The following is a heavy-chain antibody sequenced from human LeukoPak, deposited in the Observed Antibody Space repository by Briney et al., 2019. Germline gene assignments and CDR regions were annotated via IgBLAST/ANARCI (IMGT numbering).Heavy chain of an antibody. CDR3: ARQVELQLKLYYFDY. Sequence: SETLSLTCTVSGGSISSSSYYWGWIRQPPGKGLEWIGSIYYSGSTYYNPSLKSRVTISVDTSKNQFSLKLSSVTAADTAVYYCARQVELQLKLYYFDYWGQGTLVTVSS. CDR1: GGSISSSSYY. V-gene: IGHV4-39*01. D-gene: IGHD1-7*01. J-gene: IGHJ4*02. CDR2: IYYSGST.